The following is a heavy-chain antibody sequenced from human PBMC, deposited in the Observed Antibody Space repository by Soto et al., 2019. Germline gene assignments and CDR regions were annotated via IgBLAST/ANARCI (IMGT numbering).Heavy chain of an antibody. V-gene: IGHV4-59*01. CDR1: GGSISSYY. CDR2: IYYSGST. D-gene: IGHD3-22*01. CDR3: AIMAYDSTGFYSWFHP. J-gene: IGHJ5*02. Sequence: SETLSLTCTVSGGSISSYYWSWIRQPPGKGLEWIGYIYYSGSTNYNPSLKSRVTISVDTSKNQFSLKLSSVTAADTAVYYCAIMAYDSTGFYSWFHPCGQGTLVNHSS.